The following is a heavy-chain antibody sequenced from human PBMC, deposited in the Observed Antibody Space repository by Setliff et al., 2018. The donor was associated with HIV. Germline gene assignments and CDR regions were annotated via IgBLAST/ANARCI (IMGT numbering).Heavy chain of an antibody. CDR3: ARCYYDSSGPTDAFDI. CDR2: INPSGGKT. D-gene: IGHD3-22*01. Sequence: GASVKVSCKASGCTFTNYYIHWVRQAPGQGLEWMGLINPSGGKTSYAKKFQGRLTMTRDTSRSTVYMELSSLRSEDTAMYYCARCYYDSSGPTDAFDIWGQGTVVTVSS. J-gene: IGHJ3*02. V-gene: IGHV1-46*01. CDR1: GCTFTNYY.